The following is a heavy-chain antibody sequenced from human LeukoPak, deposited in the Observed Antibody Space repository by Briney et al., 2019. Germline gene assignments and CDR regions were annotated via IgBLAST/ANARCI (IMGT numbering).Heavy chain of an antibody. CDR2: IKSKTDGGTT. Sequence: PGGSLRLSCAASGFTFSNAWMSWVRQAPGKGLEWVGRIKSKTDGGTTDYAAPVKGRFTISRDDSKNTLYLQMNSLKTEDTAVYYCGAAYYYDSSGYLDAFDIWGQGTMVTVSS. D-gene: IGHD3-22*01. V-gene: IGHV3-15*01. CDR3: GAAYYYDSSGYLDAFDI. J-gene: IGHJ3*02. CDR1: GFTFSNAW.